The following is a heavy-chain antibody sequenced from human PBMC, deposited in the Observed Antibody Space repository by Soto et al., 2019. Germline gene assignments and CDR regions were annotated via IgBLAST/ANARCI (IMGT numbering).Heavy chain of an antibody. CDR1: GFTFSSYG. CDR3: ARGTGFDY. J-gene: IGHJ4*02. D-gene: IGHD3-9*01. Sequence: QVQLVESGGGVVQPGRSLRLSCAASGFTFSSYGMHWVRQAPGKGLEWVAVIWDDGSNKYYADSVKGRFTISRDNSKNTRYLQMNSLRAEDTAVYYCARGTGFDYWGQGTLVTVSS. V-gene: IGHV3-33*01. CDR2: IWDDGSNK.